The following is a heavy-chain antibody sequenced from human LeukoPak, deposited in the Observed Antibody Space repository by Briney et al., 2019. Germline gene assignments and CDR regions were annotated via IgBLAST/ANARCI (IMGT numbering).Heavy chain of an antibody. Sequence: SGPTLVKPTQTLTLTCTFSGFSLSTTGVGVGWIRQPPGKALEWLAHIYWDDGKRYSPSLKSRLTITKDTSRNQVVLTMTNMDPVDTATYYCAHASYSSGWYPNYFDPWGQGTLVTVSS. CDR1: GFSLSTTGVG. CDR3: AHASYSSGWYPNYFDP. J-gene: IGHJ5*02. V-gene: IGHV2-5*02. D-gene: IGHD6-19*01. CDR2: IYWDDGK.